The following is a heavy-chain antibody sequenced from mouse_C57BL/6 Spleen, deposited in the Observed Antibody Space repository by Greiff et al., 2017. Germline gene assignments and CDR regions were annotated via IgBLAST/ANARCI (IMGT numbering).Heavy chain of an antibody. CDR3: TTTVATPFDY. CDR2: IDPENGDT. J-gene: IGHJ2*01. CDR1: GFNIKDDY. Sequence: VQLQQSGAELVRPGASVKLSCTASGFNIKDDYMHWVKQRPEQGLEWIGWIDPENGDTEYASKFQGKATITADTSSNTAYLQLSSQTSEDTAVYYCTTTVATPFDYWGQGTTLTVSS. D-gene: IGHD1-1*01. V-gene: IGHV14-4*01.